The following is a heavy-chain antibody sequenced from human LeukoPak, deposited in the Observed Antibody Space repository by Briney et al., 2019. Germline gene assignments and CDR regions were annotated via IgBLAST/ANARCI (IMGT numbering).Heavy chain of an antibody. Sequence: XXXTNYAQKFQGRVTMTRDTSISTAYMELSRLRSDDTAVYYCARDFPSTVGIAAAGTGVNWFDPWGQGTLVTVSS. CDR3: ARDFPSTVGIAAAGTGVNWFDP. V-gene: IGHV1-2*02. D-gene: IGHD6-13*01. J-gene: IGHJ5*02. CDR2: XXXT.